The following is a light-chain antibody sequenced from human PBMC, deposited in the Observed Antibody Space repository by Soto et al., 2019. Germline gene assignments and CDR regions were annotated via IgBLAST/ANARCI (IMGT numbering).Light chain of an antibody. Sequence: EIVLTQCPGTVSLSPGERATLSCRASQSVSSNFLAWYQQKPGQAPSLLIYGASSRATGIPDRFSGSGSGTDFTLTISRLEPEDFAVYYCQQYGSSPWTFGQGTKVEIK. J-gene: IGKJ1*01. CDR3: QQYGSSPWT. CDR2: GAS. V-gene: IGKV3-20*01. CDR1: QSVSSNF.